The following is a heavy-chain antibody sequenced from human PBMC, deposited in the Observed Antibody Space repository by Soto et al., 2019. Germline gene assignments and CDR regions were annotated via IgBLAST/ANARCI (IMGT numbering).Heavy chain of an antibody. J-gene: IGHJ4*02. CDR3: ARLQHYYGSGSYYNVFDY. CDR2: IYYSGST. CDR1: VGSVSSGSYY. V-gene: IGHV4-61*01. D-gene: IGHD3-10*01. Sequence: PSETLSLTCTVSVGSVSSGSYYWSWIRQHPGKGLEWIGYIYYSGSTNYNPSLKSRVTISVDTSKNQFSLKLSSVTAADTAVYYCARLQHYYGSGSYYNVFDYWGQGTLVTVSS.